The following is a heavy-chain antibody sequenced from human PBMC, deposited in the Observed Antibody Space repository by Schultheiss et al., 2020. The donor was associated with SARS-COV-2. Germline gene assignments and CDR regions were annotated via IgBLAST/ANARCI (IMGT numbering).Heavy chain of an antibody. D-gene: IGHD4-11*01. J-gene: IGHJ6*04. V-gene: IGHV3-53*01. CDR1: GFSVSSNY. CDR2: IYSGGST. Sequence: GESLKIPCAASGFSVSSNYMTWVRQAPGKGLEWVSVIYSGGSTYYADSVKGRFTISRDNSKNTLYLQMNSLRAEDTAVYYCASPDYSKGDYYYYGMDVWGEGTTVTVSS. CDR3: ASPDYSKGDYYYYGMDV.